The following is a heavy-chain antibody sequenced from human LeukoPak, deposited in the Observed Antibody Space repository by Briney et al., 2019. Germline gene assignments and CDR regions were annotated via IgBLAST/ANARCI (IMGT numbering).Heavy chain of an antibody. J-gene: IGHJ4*02. CDR3: ARDDYYDSSGHHFDY. CDR1: GFTFSGYW. V-gene: IGHV3-74*01. D-gene: IGHD3-22*01. CDR2: INTEGSST. Sequence: GGSLRLSCAASGFTFSGYWMHWVRQAPEKGLVWVSRINTEGSSTAYADSVEGRFTISRDNAKNTLYLQMNSLRAEDTAVYYCARDDYYDSSGHHFDYWGQGTLVTVSS.